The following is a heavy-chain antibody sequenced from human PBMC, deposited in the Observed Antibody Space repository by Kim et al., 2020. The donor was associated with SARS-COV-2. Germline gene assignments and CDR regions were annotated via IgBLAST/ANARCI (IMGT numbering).Heavy chain of an antibody. J-gene: IGHJ4*02. CDR1: GYDFLSYA. V-gene: IGHV1-18*04. CDR2: ISPFTHKN. D-gene: IGHD2-15*01. Sequence: ASVKVSCKTYGYDFLSYAIIWVRQAPGQGLEYMGWISPFTHKNNSVEGFQGRVTLYTDTSTATAYMEMWSLTFDASAGYYCARGGYLNFIDQWGRGTLVTVYS. CDR3: ARGGYLNFIDQ.